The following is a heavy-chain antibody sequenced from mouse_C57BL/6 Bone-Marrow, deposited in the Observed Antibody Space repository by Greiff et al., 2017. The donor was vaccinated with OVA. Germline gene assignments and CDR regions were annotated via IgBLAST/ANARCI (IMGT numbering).Heavy chain of an antibody. CDR1: GYTFTSYW. V-gene: IGHV1-64*01. CDR3: ARPPGSQAWFAY. CDR2: IHPNSGST. D-gene: IGHD1-1*01. J-gene: IGHJ3*01. Sequence: QVQLQQPGAELVKPGASVKLSCKASGYTFTSYWMHWVKQRPGQGLEWIGMIHPNSGSTNYNEKFKSKATLTVDKSSSTAYMQLSSLTSEDSAVYYCARPPGSQAWFAYWGQGTLVTVSA.